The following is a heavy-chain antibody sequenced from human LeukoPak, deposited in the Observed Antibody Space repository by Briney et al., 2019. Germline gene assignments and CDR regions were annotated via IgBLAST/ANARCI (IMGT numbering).Heavy chain of an antibody. D-gene: IGHD6-25*01. Sequence: GGSLRLSCAASGFTFSSYAMHWVRQAPGKGLEWVAVIPYDGSNKYYADSVKGRFTISRDNSKNTLYLQMNSLRAEDTAVYYCARGPRLPYYWGQGTLVTVSS. CDR1: GFTFSSYA. V-gene: IGHV3-30*04. J-gene: IGHJ4*02. CDR2: IPYDGSNK. CDR3: ARGPRLPYY.